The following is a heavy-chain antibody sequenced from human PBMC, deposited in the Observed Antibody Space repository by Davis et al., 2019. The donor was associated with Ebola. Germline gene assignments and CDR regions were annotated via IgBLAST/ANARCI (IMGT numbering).Heavy chain of an antibody. CDR2: IKPDVSDK. CDR3: ARDIHWARGD. D-gene: IGHD7-27*01. J-gene: IGHJ4*02. V-gene: IGHV3-7*01. CDR1: GFTFSNHW. Sequence: GESLNISCAASGFTFSNHWMSWVRQAPGKVLEWVANIKPDVSDKYYVDSMKGRFTISRDNAKSSLYLQMNSLRAEDTAMYYCARDIHWARGDWGQGTLVTVSS.